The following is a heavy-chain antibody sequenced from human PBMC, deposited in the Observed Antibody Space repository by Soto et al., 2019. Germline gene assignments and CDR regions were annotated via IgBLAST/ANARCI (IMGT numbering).Heavy chain of an antibody. Sequence: PSETLSLTCSVSGASINTDDHDWAWLREPPVKGLEWIWYIEDSGSTHYNPSLKIRIFASLYTSKNQCSLHLSSVTSSDTAVYYCATVRSRWNIDYWGQGTMVTVSX. CDR2: IEDSGST. CDR1: GASINTDDHD. CDR3: ATVRSRWNIDY. D-gene: IGHD6-13*01. V-gene: IGHV4-30-4*01. J-gene: IGHJ4*02.